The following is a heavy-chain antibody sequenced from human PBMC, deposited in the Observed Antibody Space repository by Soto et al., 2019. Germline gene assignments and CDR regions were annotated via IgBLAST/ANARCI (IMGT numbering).Heavy chain of an antibody. CDR2: ITWNGGNT. Sequence: GGSLRLSCAASGFRFDDYNMHWVRQAPGKGLEWVSLITWNGGNTYYADSVKGRFTISRDSTTESVSPQMNSLRSEDTGLYYCARETLSYGSALDVWGQGTTVTVSS. V-gene: IGHV3-43*01. D-gene: IGHD3-16*01. CDR3: ARETLSYGSALDV. CDR1: GFRFDDYN. J-gene: IGHJ6*02.